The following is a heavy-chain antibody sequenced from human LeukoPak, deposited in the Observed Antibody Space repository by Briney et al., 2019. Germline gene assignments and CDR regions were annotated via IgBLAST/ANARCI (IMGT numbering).Heavy chain of an antibody. CDR3: ARVHEDYFDY. CDR2: IKQDGSET. CDR1: GFMFSSYW. Sequence: GGSLRLSCAASGFMFSSYWMTWVRPAPGKGLEWVANIKQDGSETDYVDSVKGRFTISRDSAKTSLYLQMNRLRAEDTAVYYCARVHEDYFDYWGQGTLVTVSS. J-gene: IGHJ4*02. V-gene: IGHV3-7*01.